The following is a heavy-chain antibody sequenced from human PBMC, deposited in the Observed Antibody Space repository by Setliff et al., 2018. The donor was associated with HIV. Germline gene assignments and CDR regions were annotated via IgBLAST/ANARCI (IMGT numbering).Heavy chain of an antibody. J-gene: IGHJ4*02. V-gene: IGHV4-34*01. Sequence: PSETLSLTCAGYGGSFNDYYWTWIRQPPGKGLEWIGEIDHSGSTKYHASLKSRVTISMDTSKNQISLKLSSVTAADTAVYYCARGLNYYGSGSYLPLGYWGQGTLVTVSS. CDR1: GGSFNDYY. D-gene: IGHD3-10*01. CDR3: ARGLNYYGSGSYLPLGY. CDR2: IDHSGST.